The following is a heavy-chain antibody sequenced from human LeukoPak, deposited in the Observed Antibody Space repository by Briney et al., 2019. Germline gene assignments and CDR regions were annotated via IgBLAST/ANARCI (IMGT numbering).Heavy chain of an antibody. CDR3: ARVFYGGISDYYFDY. CDR2: IIPIFGIA. V-gene: IGHV1-69*04. CDR1: GGTFSSYA. D-gene: IGHD4-23*01. Sequence: SVKVSCKASGGTFSSYAISWVRQAPGQGLEWMGRIIPIFGIANYAQKFQGRVTITAYKSTSTAYMELSSLRSEDTAVYYCARVFYGGISDYYFDYWGQGTLVTVSS. J-gene: IGHJ4*02.